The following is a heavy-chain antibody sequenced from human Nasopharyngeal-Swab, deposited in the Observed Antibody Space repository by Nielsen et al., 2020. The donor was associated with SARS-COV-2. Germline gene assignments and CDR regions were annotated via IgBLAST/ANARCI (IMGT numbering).Heavy chain of an antibody. CDR2: IVVGSGNT. J-gene: IGHJ4*02. Sequence: SVKVSCKASGFTFTSSAVQWVRQARGQRLEWIGWIVVGSGNTNYAQKFQERVTITRDMSTSTAYMELSSLRSEDTAVYYCARGRDGYNSVEDYWGQGTLVTVSS. CDR1: GFTFTSSA. V-gene: IGHV1-58*01. D-gene: IGHD5-24*01. CDR3: ARGRDGYNSVEDY.